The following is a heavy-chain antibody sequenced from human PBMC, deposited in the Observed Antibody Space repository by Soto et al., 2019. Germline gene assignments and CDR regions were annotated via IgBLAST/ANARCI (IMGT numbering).Heavy chain of an antibody. CDR2: IYYSGST. V-gene: IGHV4-39*01. CDR3: ARQPESTSYFDY. D-gene: IGHD2-2*01. CDR1: GGSISSSSYY. J-gene: IGHJ4*02. Sequence: PSETLSLTCTVSGGSISSSSYYWGWIRQPPGKGLEWIGSIYYSGSTYYNPSLKSRVTISVDRSKNQFSLELNSATAADRAVYYCARQPESTSYFDYWGQGILVTVSS.